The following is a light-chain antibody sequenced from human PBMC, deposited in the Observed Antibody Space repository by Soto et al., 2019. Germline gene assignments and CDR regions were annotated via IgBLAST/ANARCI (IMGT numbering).Light chain of an antibody. J-gene: IGLJ2*01. CDR2: DVS. V-gene: IGLV2-11*01. CDR3: CSYAGNYTLL. Sequence: QSALTQPRSVSGSPGQSVTISCTGTSSDVGGYDYVSWYQQHPGKALKLMIYDVSKRPSGVPDRFSGSKSGNTASLTISGLQAEDEAEYYCCSYAGNYTLLFGGGTKLIVL. CDR1: SSDVGGYDY.